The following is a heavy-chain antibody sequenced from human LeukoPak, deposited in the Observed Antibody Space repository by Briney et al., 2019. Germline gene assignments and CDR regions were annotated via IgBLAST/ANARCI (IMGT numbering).Heavy chain of an antibody. Sequence: GGSLRLSCAASGFTFSNYWMHWVRQAPGKGLVWVSRINSDGRNIRYADSVKGRFTISRDNAKNTLYLQMNSLTPEDTAVYYCAREGALGYGHYTYDYWGQGTLVTVSS. J-gene: IGHJ4*02. CDR3: AREGALGYGHYTYDY. CDR1: GFTFSNYW. V-gene: IGHV3-74*01. CDR2: INSDGRNI. D-gene: IGHD4-17*01.